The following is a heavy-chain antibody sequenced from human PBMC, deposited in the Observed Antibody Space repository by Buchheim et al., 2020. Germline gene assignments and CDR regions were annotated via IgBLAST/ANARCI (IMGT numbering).Heavy chain of an antibody. V-gene: IGHV3-30*18. CDR3: AKDPGIVGAEFDY. Sequence: QVQLVESGGGVVQPGRSLRLSCAASGFTFSSYGMHWVRQAPGKGLEWVAVISYDGSNKYYADSVKGRFTISRDNSKNTLYLQMNSLRAEDTAVYYCAKDPGIVGAEFDYCGQGTL. D-gene: IGHD1-26*01. CDR2: ISYDGSNK. CDR1: GFTFSSYG. J-gene: IGHJ4*02.